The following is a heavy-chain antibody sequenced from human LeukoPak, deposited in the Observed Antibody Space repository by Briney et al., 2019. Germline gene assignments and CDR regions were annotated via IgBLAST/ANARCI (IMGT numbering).Heavy chain of an antibody. CDR2: ISAYNGNT. CDR3: ARGLLLWFGEISASDAFDI. CDR1: GYTFTSYG. J-gene: IGHJ3*02. V-gene: IGHV1-18*01. D-gene: IGHD3-10*01. Sequence: ASVKVSCKASGYTFTSYGISWVRQAPGQGLEWMGWISAYNGNTNYAQKLQGRVTMTTDTSTSTAYMELRSLRSDDTAVYYCARGLLLWFGEISASDAFDIWGQGTMVTVSS.